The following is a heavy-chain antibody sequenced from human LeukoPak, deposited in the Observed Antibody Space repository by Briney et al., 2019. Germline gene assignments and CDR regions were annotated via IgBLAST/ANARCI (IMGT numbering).Heavy chain of an antibody. Sequence: PSETLSLTCAVYGGSFSGYYWSWIRQPPGKGLEWIGEINHSGSTNYNLSLKSRVTISVDTSKNQFSLKLSSVTAADTAVYYCARGGCSSTSCYDPYNWFDPWGQGTLVTVSS. D-gene: IGHD2-2*01. CDR1: GGSFSGYY. CDR3: ARGGCSSTSCYDPYNWFDP. CDR2: INHSGST. J-gene: IGHJ5*02. V-gene: IGHV4-34*01.